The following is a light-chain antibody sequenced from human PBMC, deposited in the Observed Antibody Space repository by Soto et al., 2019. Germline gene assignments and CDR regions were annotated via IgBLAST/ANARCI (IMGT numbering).Light chain of an antibody. Sequence: DIQMTQSPSSLSASVGDRVTITCRASQTISIFLSWYQQKPGKAPKLLIYAASTLEGGVPSRFSGSASGTEFTLTISSLQSEDFATYYCQKTYSTPLTFGGGTKVEIK. CDR1: QTISIF. V-gene: IGKV1-39*01. CDR3: QKTYSTPLT. CDR2: AAS. J-gene: IGKJ4*01.